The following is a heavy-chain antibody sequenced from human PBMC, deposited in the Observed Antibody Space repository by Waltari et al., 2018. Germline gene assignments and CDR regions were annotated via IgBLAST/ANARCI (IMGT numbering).Heavy chain of an antibody. CDR3: ARDHPQCGGECYFDY. J-gene: IGHJ4*02. V-gene: IGHV3-48*03. CDR1: GFHFRSG. D-gene: IGHD2-21*01. Sequence: EMYLVESGGKLVQPGGSLRLSCGVSGFHFRSGMTWVRQAPGKWLEWVSKIDSSGTTRYYADSVKGRFSISRDNAKNILYLQMNSLRVDDTAVYYCARDHPQCGGECYFDYWGQGTPVAVSS. CDR2: IDSSGTTR.